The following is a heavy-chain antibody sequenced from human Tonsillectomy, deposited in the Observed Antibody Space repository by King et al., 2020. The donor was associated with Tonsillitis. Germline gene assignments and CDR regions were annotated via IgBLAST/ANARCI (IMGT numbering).Heavy chain of an antibody. Sequence: QLVQSGAEVKKPGSSVKVSCKASGGTFSTYGISWVRQAPGQGLEWMGAILPIFRTTNYAQNLQGRVTITADESTSTAYMELNSLRSEDTAVYYCATQGIFGVVYLDYWGQGTLVSGSS. D-gene: IGHD3-3*01. CDR2: ILPIFRTT. V-gene: IGHV1-69*01. CDR3: ATQGIFGVVYLDY. CDR1: GGTFSTYG. J-gene: IGHJ4*02.